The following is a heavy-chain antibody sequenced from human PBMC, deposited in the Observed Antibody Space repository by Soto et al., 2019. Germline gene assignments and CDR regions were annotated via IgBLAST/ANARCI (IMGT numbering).Heavy chain of an antibody. CDR2: IFYGGST. J-gene: IGHJ5*02. CDR1: GGSVSSGRFY. V-gene: IGHV4-61*01. Sequence: SETLSLTCTVSGGSVSSGRFYWTWIRQPPGRGLEWIGHIFYGGSTKYNPSLESRVTISVDTSIDQFSLKLSSVTAAGTAMYYCARSYSNYDNGFDPWGQGTLVTVSS. CDR3: ARSYSNYDNGFDP. D-gene: IGHD4-4*01.